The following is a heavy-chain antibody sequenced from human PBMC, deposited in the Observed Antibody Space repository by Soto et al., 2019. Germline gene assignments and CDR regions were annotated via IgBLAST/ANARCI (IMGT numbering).Heavy chain of an antibody. CDR1: GYSFACHW. CDR2: IDPSDSYT. CDR3: ARLKVGATSDY. Sequence: GESLKISCHGSGYSFACHWISWVRQMPGKGLEWMGRIDPSDSYTNYSPSFEGHVTMSADTSVNTAYLQWRGLRASDTAIYFCARLKVGATSDYWGQGTLVTVS. D-gene: IGHD1-26*01. J-gene: IGHJ4*02. V-gene: IGHV5-10-1*01.